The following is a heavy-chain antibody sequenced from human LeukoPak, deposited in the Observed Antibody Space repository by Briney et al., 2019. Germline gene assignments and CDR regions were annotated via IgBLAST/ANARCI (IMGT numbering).Heavy chain of an antibody. CDR3: ARDTPGDGYNRGDC. J-gene: IGHJ4*02. CDR2: IIPIFGTA. V-gene: IGHV1-69*13. CDR1: GYTFTSYA. D-gene: IGHD5-24*01. Sequence: SVKVSCKASGYTFTSYAMHWVRQAPGQGLEWMGGIIPIFGTANYAQKFQGRVTITADESTSTAYMELSSLRSEDTAVYFCARDTPGDGYNRGDCRGQGTLVTVSS.